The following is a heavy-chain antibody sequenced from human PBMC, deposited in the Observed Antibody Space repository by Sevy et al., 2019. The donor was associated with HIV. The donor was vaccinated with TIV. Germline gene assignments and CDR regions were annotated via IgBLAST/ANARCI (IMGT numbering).Heavy chain of an antibody. J-gene: IGHJ6*02. CDR2: ISDSSSPR. V-gene: IGHV3-48*01. CDR1: GFIFSSYS. D-gene: IGHD1-26*01. CDR3: ARGLGAIPGCYYAMDV. Sequence: GGSLRLSCAASGFIFSSYSMNWVRQAPGKGLEWISYISDSSSPRYYADSVKGRFTISRDNAKNSLYLQMNSLTAEDTAVYYCARGLGAIPGCYYAMDVWGQGTTVTVS.